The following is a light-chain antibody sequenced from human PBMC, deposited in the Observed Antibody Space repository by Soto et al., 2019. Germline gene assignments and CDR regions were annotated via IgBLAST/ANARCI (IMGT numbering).Light chain of an antibody. CDR2: GNN. CDR1: SSNIGAGFD. V-gene: IGLV1-40*01. CDR3: QSYDSSLSGSWV. J-gene: IGLJ3*02. Sequence: QSVLTQPPSVSGAPGQRVTISCTGTSSNIGAGFDVHWYQQLPGTAPKLLMYGNNNRPSGVPDRFSGSKSGTSASLAITGLQAEDEADYYCQSYDSSLSGSWVFGGWTQLTVL.